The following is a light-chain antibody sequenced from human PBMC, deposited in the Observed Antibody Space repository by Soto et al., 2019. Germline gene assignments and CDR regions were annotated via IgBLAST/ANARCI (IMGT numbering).Light chain of an antibody. Sequence: EIVLTQSPGTLSLSPGERATLPCRASQSVKSSYLAWYQHKPGQAPRLLIYGTSSRASGISDRFSGSGSGADFTLTIYRLEPEDFAVYYCQQYDTSPWTFGQGTKVDIK. V-gene: IGKV3-20*01. CDR1: QSVKSSY. CDR2: GTS. CDR3: QQYDTSPWT. J-gene: IGKJ1*01.